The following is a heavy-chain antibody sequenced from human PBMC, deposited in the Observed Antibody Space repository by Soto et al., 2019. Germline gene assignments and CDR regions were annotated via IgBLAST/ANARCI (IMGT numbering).Heavy chain of an antibody. CDR2: ISYSGSS. J-gene: IGHJ4*02. V-gene: IGHV4-59*11. D-gene: IGHD3-16*01. Sequence: SATLSLTCTVSGGSMSSHYWTWLRQPPGKGLEWIGYISYSGSSYYNPSLKSRVTISADTSRNQFSLRLTSVIAADTAVYFCARADPDASVGFWGQGTLVTVSS. CDR3: ARADPDASVGF. CDR1: GGSMSSHY.